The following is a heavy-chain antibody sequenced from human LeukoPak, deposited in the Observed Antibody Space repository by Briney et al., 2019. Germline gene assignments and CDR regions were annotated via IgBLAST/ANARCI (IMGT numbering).Heavy chain of an antibody. CDR3: TSDGGNSDYYYYMDV. V-gene: IGHV3-73*01. CDR2: IRSKANSYAT. CDR1: GFTFSGSA. J-gene: IGHJ6*03. Sequence: GGSLRLSCAASGFTFSGSAMHWVGQASGKGLEWVGRIRSKANSYATAYAASVKGRFTISRDDSKNTAYLQMNSLKTEDTAVYYCTSDGGNSDYYYYMDVWGKGTTVTVSS. D-gene: IGHD4-23*01.